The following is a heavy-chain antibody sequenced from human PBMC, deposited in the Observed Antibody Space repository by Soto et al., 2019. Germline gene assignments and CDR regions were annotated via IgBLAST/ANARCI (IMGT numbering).Heavy chain of an antibody. CDR3: ARAPQLEWEHLGFYYFDY. J-gene: IGHJ4*02. CDR2: INPNSGGT. D-gene: IGHD1-26*01. Sequence: GASVEVSCKASGYTFTGYYMHWVRQAPGQGLEWMGWINPNSGGTNYAQKFQGRVTMTRDTSISTAYMELSRLRSDDTAVYYCARAPQLEWEHLGFYYFDYWGQGTLVTVSS. CDR1: GYTFTGYY. V-gene: IGHV1-2*02.